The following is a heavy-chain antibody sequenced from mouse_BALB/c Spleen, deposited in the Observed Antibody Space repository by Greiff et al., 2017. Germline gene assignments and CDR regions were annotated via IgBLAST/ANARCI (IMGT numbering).Heavy chain of an antibody. CDR3: AREGNGNYDY. CDR1: GFTFSDYY. D-gene: IGHD2-1*01. V-gene: IGHV5-4*02. CDR2: ISDGGSYT. Sequence: EVKVVESGGGLVKPGGSLKLSCAASGFTFSDYYMYWVRQTPEKRLEWVATISDGGSYTYYPDSVKGRFTISRDNAKNNLYLQMSSLKSEDTAMYSCAREGNGNYDYWGQGTTLTVSS. J-gene: IGHJ2*01.